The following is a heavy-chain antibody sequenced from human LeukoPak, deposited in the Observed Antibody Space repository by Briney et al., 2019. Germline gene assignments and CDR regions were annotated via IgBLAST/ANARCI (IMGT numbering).Heavy chain of an antibody. CDR1: GGSISGSSYF. V-gene: IGHV4-39*07. Sequence: PSEALSLTCTVSGGSISGSSYFWGWIRQPPGKGLEWIGSIYYSGSTYYNPSLKSRVTISVDTSKNQFSLKLSSVTAADTAVYYCARGNTGYSSGWIDYWGQGTLVTVSS. J-gene: IGHJ4*02. CDR2: IYYSGST. D-gene: IGHD6-19*01. CDR3: ARGNTGYSSGWIDY.